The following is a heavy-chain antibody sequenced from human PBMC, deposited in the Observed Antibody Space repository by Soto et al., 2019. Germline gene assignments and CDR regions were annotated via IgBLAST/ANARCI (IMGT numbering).Heavy chain of an antibody. CDR1: GFTFSTYS. D-gene: IGHD6-19*01. Sequence: PGGSLRLSCAASGFTFSTYSLNWVRQAPGKGLEWVSYISSSGSTIYYADSVKGRFTISRDNAKNSLYLQMNSLRAEDTAVYYCAKDYPQWLAQFDYWGQGTLVTVSS. J-gene: IGHJ4*02. CDR3: AKDYPQWLAQFDY. V-gene: IGHV3-48*04. CDR2: ISSSGSTI.